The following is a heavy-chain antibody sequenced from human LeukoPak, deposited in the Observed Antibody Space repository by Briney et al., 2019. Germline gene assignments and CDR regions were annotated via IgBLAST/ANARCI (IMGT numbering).Heavy chain of an antibody. V-gene: IGHV4-39*07. D-gene: IGHD3-3*01. Sequence: SETLSLTCTVSGGSISSSSYYWGWIRQPPGKGLEWIGSIYYSGSTYYNPSLKSRVTISVDTSKNQFSLKLSSVTAADTAVYYCARDPRQGGDFWSATNWFDPWGQGTLVTVSS. J-gene: IGHJ5*02. CDR2: IYYSGST. CDR1: GGSISSSSYY. CDR3: ARDPRQGGDFWSATNWFDP.